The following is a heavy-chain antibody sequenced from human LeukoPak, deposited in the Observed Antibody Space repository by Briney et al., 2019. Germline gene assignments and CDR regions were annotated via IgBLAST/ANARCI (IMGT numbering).Heavy chain of an antibody. Sequence: AASVKVSCKASGGTFSSYAISWVRQAPGQGLEWMGGIIPIFGTANYAQKFQGRVTITTDESTSTAYMELSSLRSEDTAVYYCARGGSGCDFYFDYWGQGTLVTVSS. CDR2: IIPIFGTA. CDR3: ARGGSGCDFYFDY. D-gene: IGHD5-12*01. CDR1: GGTFSSYA. V-gene: IGHV1-69*05. J-gene: IGHJ4*02.